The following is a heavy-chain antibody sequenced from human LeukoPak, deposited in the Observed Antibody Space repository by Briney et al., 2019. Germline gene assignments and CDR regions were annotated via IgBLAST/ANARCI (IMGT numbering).Heavy chain of an antibody. CDR2: ISAYNGNT. CDR1: GYTFSTYG. V-gene: IGHV1-18*04. Sequence: GFSVKVSCKAAGYTFSTYGIAWVRQARGQGLEWMGWISAYNGNTNFAQRLQGRVTMTTDTSTNTAYMELRSLRSDDTAVYYCARASGITGTSRTSDDAFDIWGQGTMVSVSS. D-gene: IGHD1-7*01. CDR3: ARASGITGTSRTSDDAFDI. J-gene: IGHJ3*02.